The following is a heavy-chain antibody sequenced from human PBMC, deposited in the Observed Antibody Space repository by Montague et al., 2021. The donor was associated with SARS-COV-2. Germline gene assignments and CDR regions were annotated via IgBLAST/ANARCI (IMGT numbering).Heavy chain of an antibody. D-gene: IGHD6-19*01. V-gene: IGHV4-30-2*01. CDR3: VRILGGWRGYGHFDS. J-gene: IGHJ4*02. CDR2: IYRGEKS. Sequence: TLSLTCDVSGGSISDGIYSWGWLRPTPGKGLEWIGYIYRGEKSYYTPSLRSRVIITMGTFENQLSLKLNSVSAADTAVYYCVRILGGWRGYGHFDSWGQGTLITVSS. CDR1: GGSISDGIYS.